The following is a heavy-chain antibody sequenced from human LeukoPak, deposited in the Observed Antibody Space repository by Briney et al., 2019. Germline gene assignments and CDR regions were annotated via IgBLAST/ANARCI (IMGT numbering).Heavy chain of an antibody. Sequence: KPSDTLSLTCTVSGGSISSYYWSWIRQPPEKGLEWIAEINQSGNTNNNPSLKSRVTISVDTPKIQFSVKVSSGGAAGTAVYYCATGSGGYYFVYWGEGTVVTVSS. V-gene: IGHV4-34*01. CDR3: ATGSGGYYFVY. CDR2: INQSGNT. CDR1: GGSISSYY. J-gene: IGHJ4*02. D-gene: IGHD3-3*01.